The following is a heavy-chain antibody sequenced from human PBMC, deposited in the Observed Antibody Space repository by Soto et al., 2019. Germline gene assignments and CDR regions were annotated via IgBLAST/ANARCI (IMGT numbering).Heavy chain of an antibody. CDR2: IYPGDSDT. J-gene: IGHJ3*02. V-gene: IGHV5-51*01. Sequence: PGESLKISCKGSGYSFTSYWIGWVRQMPGKGLEWMGIIYPGDSDTRYSPSFQGQVTISADKSIGTAYLQWSSLKASDTAMYYCARLAYCGGDCYYDAFDIWGQGTMVTVSS. D-gene: IGHD2-21*02. CDR3: ARLAYCGGDCYYDAFDI. CDR1: GYSFTSYW.